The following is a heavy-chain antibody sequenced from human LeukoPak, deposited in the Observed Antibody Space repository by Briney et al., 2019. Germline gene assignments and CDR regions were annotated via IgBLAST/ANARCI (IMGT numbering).Heavy chain of an antibody. D-gene: IGHD2-21*01. CDR2: INPNTGGT. J-gene: IGHJ3*01. CDR3: ATTFVANAFDV. Sequence: ASVKVSCKASGYTFTYYYIHRVRQAPGQGLEWMGRINPNTGGTDFALKFQGRVTMTRDTSISTAYMELSSLRSDDSAVYYCATTFVANAFDVWGQGAMVTVSS. V-gene: IGHV1-2*06. CDR1: GYTFTYYY.